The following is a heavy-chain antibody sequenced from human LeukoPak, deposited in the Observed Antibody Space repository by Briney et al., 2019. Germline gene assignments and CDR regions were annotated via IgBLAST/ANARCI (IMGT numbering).Heavy chain of an antibody. CDR1: GFTFSSYS. V-gene: IGHV3-21*01. Sequence: GGSLRLSCAASGFTFSSYSMNWVRQAPGKGLEWVSCISSSSSSINYADSVKGRFTISRDNSNNSLYLQMNSLRAEDTAVYCCARDGEDIVVVPGDDAFDIWGQGTMVTVSS. J-gene: IGHJ3*02. CDR3: ARDGEDIVVVPGDDAFDI. CDR2: ISSSSSSI. D-gene: IGHD2-2*01.